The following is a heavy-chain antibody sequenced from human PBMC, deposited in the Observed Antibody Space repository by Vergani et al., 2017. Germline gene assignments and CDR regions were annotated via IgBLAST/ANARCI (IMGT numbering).Heavy chain of an antibody. CDR2: INPNSGGT. J-gene: IGHJ1*01. D-gene: IGHD2-2*02. V-gene: IGHV1-2*02. CDR1: GYTFTGYY. CDR3: ARGPVRQLLYRPRYFQH. Sequence: QVQLVQSGAEVKKPGASVKVSCKASGYTFTGYYMHWVRQAPGQGLEWMGWINPNSGGTNYAQKFQGRVTMTRDTSISTAYMELSRLRSDDTAVYYCARGPVRQLLYRPRYFQHWGQGTLVTVSS.